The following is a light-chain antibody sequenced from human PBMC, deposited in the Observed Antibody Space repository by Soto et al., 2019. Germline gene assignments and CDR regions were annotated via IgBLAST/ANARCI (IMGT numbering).Light chain of an antibody. J-gene: IGLJ1*01. V-gene: IGLV2-14*02. CDR2: ETS. CDR3: SSYAGSSNV. CDR1: SSDFGSYKF. Sequence: QSALTQPASVSGSPGQSVTISCTGTSSDFGSYKFVSWYQHHPGTVPKVIIYETSKRPSGVSDRFSGSKSGNTASLTVSGLQAEDEADYYCSSYAGSSNVFGTGTKLTVL.